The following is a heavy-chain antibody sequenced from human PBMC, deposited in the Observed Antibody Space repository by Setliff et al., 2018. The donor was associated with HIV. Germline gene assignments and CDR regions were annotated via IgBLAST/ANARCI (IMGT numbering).Heavy chain of an antibody. CDR1: GYTLTELS. CDR3: ATFYKLTGTTSFDF. V-gene: IGHV1-24*01. J-gene: IGHJ4*02. CDR2: FDPENGEA. D-gene: IGHD1-20*01. Sequence: ASVKVSCKVSGYTLTELSIHWVRQPPGQGLEWMGGFDPENGEAIYAQKFQDRVTMTEDTSADTAYMEVNSLRSDDTAVYYCATFYKLTGTTSFDFWGQGTQVTVSS.